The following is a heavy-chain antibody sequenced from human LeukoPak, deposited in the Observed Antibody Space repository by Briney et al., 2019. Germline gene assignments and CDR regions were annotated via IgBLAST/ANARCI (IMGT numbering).Heavy chain of an antibody. CDR3: ARGPGITIFGVANYYYYGMDV. V-gene: IGHV4-61*01. CDR2: IYYSGST. CDR1: GGSVSSGSYY. J-gene: IGHJ6*02. Sequence: SETLSLTCTVSGGSVSSGSYYWSWIRQPPGKGLEWIGYIYYSGSTNYNPSLKSRVTISVDTSKNQFSLKLSSVTAADTAVYYCARGPGITIFGVANYYYYGMDVWGQGTTVTVSS. D-gene: IGHD3-3*01.